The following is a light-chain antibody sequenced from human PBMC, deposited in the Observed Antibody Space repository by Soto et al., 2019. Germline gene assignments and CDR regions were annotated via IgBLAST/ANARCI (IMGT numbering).Light chain of an antibody. CDR1: QSVRSN. J-gene: IGKJ1*01. CDR3: QQYNDWPPT. V-gene: IGKV3-15*01. CDR2: AAS. Sequence: EIVMTQSPATLSVSPGERATLSCRASQSVRSNLAWYQQKPGQAPRLVIYAASTRATGIPDRFSGSGSGTEFTLTINSLQSEDFAVYYCQQYNDWPPTFGQGTKVDIK.